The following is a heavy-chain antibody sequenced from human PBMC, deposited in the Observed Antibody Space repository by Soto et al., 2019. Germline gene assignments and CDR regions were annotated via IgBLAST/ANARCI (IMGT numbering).Heavy chain of an antibody. CDR3: ARQNRIAARPDYFDY. CDR2: IDPSDSYT. V-gene: IGHV5-10-1*01. CDR1: VYSFTSYW. J-gene: IGHJ4*02. D-gene: IGHD6-6*01. Sequence: ESLKISFKGAVYSFTSYWISWVRQIPGKGLEWTGRIDPSDSYTNYSPSFQGHVTISADKSISTAYLQWSSLKASDTAMYYCARQNRIAARPDYFDYWGQGTLVSVSS.